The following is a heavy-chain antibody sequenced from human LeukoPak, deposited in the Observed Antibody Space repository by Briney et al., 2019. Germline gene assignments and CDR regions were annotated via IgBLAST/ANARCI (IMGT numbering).Heavy chain of an antibody. CDR3: AKDAQVRGVINGFDY. V-gene: IGHV3-30*18. CDR1: GFTFSDSG. Sequence: PGRSLRLSCAASGFTFSDSGIHWVRQAPGKGLEWVAVISYDGRNKHYADSVKGRFTISRDNSKNTLYLQMNSLTAEDTAMYYCAKDAQVRGVINGFDYWGQGTLVTVSS. D-gene: IGHD3-10*01. CDR2: ISYDGRNK. J-gene: IGHJ4*02.